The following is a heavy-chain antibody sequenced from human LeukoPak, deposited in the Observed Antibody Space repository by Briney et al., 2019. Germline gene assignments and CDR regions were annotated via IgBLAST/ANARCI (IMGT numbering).Heavy chain of an antibody. CDR2: TYYRSKWYN. Sequence: SQTLSLSCAIAGDSVSSNSAACNWIRQSPSRGLEWLGRTYYRSKWYNDYAVSVKSRITINPDTSKNQFSLQLNSVTPEDTAVYYCARGRYNWNDSDYYYYMDVWGKGTTVTVSS. J-gene: IGHJ6*03. D-gene: IGHD1-1*01. CDR3: ARGRYNWNDSDYYYYMDV. V-gene: IGHV6-1*01. CDR1: GDSVSSNSAA.